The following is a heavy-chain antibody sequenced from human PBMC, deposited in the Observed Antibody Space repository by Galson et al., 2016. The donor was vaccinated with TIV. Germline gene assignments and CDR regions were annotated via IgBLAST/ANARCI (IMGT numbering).Heavy chain of an antibody. CDR2: MNPNCGNT. J-gene: IGHJ4*02. CDR1: GHTFTSYD. D-gene: IGHD2-2*01. V-gene: IGHV1-8*02. Sequence: SVKVSCKASGHTFTSYDMNWVRQAPGQGLEWMGWMNPNCGNTGYTQKFQGRVTITRDTSVSTAYMELTNLRSEDTAVYFCAQLVRKCGMTRCYGDHVDYWGQGTLVTVSS. CDR3: AQLVRKCGMTRCYGDHVDY.